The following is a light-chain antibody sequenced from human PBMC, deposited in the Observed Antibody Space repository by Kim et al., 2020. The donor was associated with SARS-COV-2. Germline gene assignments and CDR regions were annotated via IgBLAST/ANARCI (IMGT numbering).Light chain of an antibody. CDR3: QQLNSYSFT. CDR1: QGISNY. J-gene: IGKJ3*01. CDR2: AAS. V-gene: IGKV1-9*01. Sequence: AAEGARSTITCSTSQGISNYLTWYQQNPGKAPKLLIYAASSLQSGVPSRFSGSGSGTEFTLTISSLQPEDSATYYCQQLNSYSFTFGPGTKVDIK.